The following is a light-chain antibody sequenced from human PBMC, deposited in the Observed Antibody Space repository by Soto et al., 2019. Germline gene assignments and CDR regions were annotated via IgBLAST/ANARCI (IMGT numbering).Light chain of an antibody. CDR2: EVS. J-gene: IGLJ2*01. Sequence: QSALTQPPSASGSPGQSVTISCNGTSSDVGGSNYVSWYQQHPGKAPKLMIYEVSKRPSGVPDRFSGSKSGNTASLTVSGLQAEDEADYYCSSYAGSNNLVFGGGTKLTVL. V-gene: IGLV2-8*01. CDR3: SSYAGSNNLV. CDR1: SSDVGGSNY.